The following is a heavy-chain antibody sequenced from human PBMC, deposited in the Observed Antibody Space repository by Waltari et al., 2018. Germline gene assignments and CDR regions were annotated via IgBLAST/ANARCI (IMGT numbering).Heavy chain of an antibody. CDR1: GCTVSSHH. CDR2: INGGGDT. CDR3: TRDVTGYYYFDL. Sequence: EVQLVESGGGWIQPGGSLIPSCAASGCTVSSHHRNEVRPTPGKGLEWVEVINGGGDTYYADSVKGRFTISRDNSKNTVYLQMNTLRAEDTALYYCTRDVTGYYYFDLWGRGTLVTVSS. V-gene: IGHV3-53*01. J-gene: IGHJ2*01.